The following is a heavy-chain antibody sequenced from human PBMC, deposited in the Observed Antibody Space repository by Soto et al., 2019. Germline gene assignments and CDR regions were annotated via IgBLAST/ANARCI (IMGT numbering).Heavy chain of an antibody. CDR1: GGTISRYY. D-gene: IGHD2-21*02. CDR2: MYNTGST. CDR3: ARDLWGYCGTDCYPLDV. Sequence: QVQLQESGPGLVKPSETLSLTCTVSGGTISRYYWSWIRQPPGKGLEWIGYMYNTGSTVYNPSFKSRVTISVDTSKNQFSLKLSSVTAADTAVYYCARDLWGYCGTDCYPLDVWGQGTTVTVSS. V-gene: IGHV4-59*01. J-gene: IGHJ6*02.